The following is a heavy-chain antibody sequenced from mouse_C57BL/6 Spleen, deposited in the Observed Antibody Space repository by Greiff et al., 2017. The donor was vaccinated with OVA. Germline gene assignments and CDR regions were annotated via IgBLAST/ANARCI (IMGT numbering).Heavy chain of an antibody. CDR1: GYSITSGYY. J-gene: IGHJ1*03. V-gene: IGHV3-6*01. CDR2: ISYDGSN. D-gene: IGHD2-4*01. CDR3: ARGDDYLSYWYFDV. Sequence: EVQLQESGPGLVKPSQSLSLTCSVTGYSITSGYYWNWIRQFPGNKLEWMGYISYDGSNNYNPSLKNRISITRDPSKNQFFLKLNSVTTEDTATYYCARGDDYLSYWYFDVWGTGTTVTVSS.